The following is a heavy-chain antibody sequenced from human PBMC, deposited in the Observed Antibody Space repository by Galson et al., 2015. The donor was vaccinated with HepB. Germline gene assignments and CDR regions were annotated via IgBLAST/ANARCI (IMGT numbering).Heavy chain of an antibody. CDR2: IWYDGSNL. V-gene: IGHV3-33*01. Sequence: SLRLSCATSGFTFRNHGMHWVRQAPGKGLEWVAVIWYDGSNLYYADSVKGRFQISRDNSRNTLYLQMNSLRAEDTAIYYCARLGPQDSYYYYYYMDVWGKGTTVTVSS. CDR3: ARLGPQDSYYYYYYMDV. J-gene: IGHJ6*03. D-gene: IGHD2-15*01. CDR1: GFTFRNHG.